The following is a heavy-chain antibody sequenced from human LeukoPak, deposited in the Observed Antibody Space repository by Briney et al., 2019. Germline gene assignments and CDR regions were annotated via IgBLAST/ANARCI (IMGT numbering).Heavy chain of an antibody. V-gene: IGHV3-7*01. D-gene: IGHD5-24*01. Sequence: GGSLRLSCVASGFTFSSHWMSWVRQAPGKGLEWVANIKQDGSEKKYVDSVKGRFTISRDNAKNSLYLQMNSLRAEDTAVYYCAADIRDGYDYWGQGTLVTVSS. CDR3: AADIRDGYDY. CDR2: IKQDGSEK. J-gene: IGHJ4*02. CDR1: GFTFSSHW.